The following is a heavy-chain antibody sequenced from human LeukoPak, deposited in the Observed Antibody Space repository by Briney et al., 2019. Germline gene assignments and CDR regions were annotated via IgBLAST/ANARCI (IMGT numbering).Heavy chain of an antibody. Sequence: GGSLRLSCAASGFTFSSYAMSWVRQAPGKGLEWVSAISGSGGSTYYADSVKGRFTISRDNSKNTLYLQMNNLKTEDTAVYYCVRDHGDSSFDYWGQGTLVTVSS. CDR3: VRDHGDSSFDY. CDR2: ISGSGGST. J-gene: IGHJ4*02. CDR1: GFTFSSYA. D-gene: IGHD4-17*01. V-gene: IGHV3-23*01.